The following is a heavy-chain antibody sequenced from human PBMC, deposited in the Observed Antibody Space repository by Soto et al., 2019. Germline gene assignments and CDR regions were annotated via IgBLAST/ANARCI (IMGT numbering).Heavy chain of an antibody. V-gene: IGHV1-3*01. CDR3: ARDLYYGSGTYNYFDY. D-gene: IGHD3-10*01. Sequence: ASVKVSCKDSVYPFTRYALHWVRQAPGQRLEWLGWINAGNANTKYSQKFQGRVTITRDTSASTAYMELSSLRSEDTAVYYCARDLYYGSGTYNYFDYWGQGTQVTVSS. CDR2: INAGNANT. CDR1: VYPFTRYA. J-gene: IGHJ4*02.